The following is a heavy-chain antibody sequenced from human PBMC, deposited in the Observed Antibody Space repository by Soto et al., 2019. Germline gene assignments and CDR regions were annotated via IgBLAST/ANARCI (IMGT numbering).Heavy chain of an antibody. CDR2: INSDGSST. V-gene: IGHV3-74*01. D-gene: IGHD3-16*01. CDR3: ARDAPPDVWGSYGAFDI. Sequence: GGSLRLSCAASGFTFSSYWMHWVRQAPGKGLVWVSRINSDGSSTSYADSVKGRFTISRDNAKNTLYLQMNSLRAEDTAVYYCARDAPPDVWGSYGAFDIWGQGTMVTVSS. J-gene: IGHJ3*02. CDR1: GFTFSSYW.